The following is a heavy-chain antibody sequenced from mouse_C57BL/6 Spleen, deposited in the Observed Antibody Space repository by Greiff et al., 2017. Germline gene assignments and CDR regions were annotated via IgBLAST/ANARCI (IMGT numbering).Heavy chain of an antibody. CDR2: IDPTSGGT. CDR1: GYTFTSYW. V-gene: IGHV1-72*01. Sequence: QVHVKQPGAELVKPGASVKLSCKASGYTFTSYWIHWVKQRPGRGLEWIGGIDPTSGGTKYNEKFKSKATLTVDKPSSTAYMQLSSLTSEDSAVYYCAVSRYYAMDYWVKEPQSPSPQ. D-gene: IGHD6-2*01. CDR3: AVSRYYAMDY. J-gene: IGHJ4*01.